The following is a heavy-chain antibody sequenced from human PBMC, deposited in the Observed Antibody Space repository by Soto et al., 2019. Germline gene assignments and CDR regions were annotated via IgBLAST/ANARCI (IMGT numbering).Heavy chain of an antibody. CDR3: AKGGDSSSWSYFDY. J-gene: IGHJ4*02. CDR2: ISDSGDIT. Sequence: GGSLRLSCAASEFTFSTYAMTWGRQAPGRGLQWVATISDSGDITYYADSVKGRFTISRDNSRNTLYLQMNNLRAEDTALYYCAKGGDSSSWSYFDYWGQGTLVTVSS. D-gene: IGHD6-13*01. V-gene: IGHV3-23*01. CDR1: EFTFSTYA.